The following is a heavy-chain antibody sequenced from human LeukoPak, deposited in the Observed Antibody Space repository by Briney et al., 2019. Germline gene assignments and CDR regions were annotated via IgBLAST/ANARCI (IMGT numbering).Heavy chain of an antibody. CDR1: GSTFSSYE. V-gene: IGHV3-48*03. CDR3: AELGITMIGGV. D-gene: IGHD3-10*02. J-gene: IGHJ6*04. Sequence: GGSLRLSCAASGSTFSSYEMNWVREAPGKGLEWVSYISSSGSTIYYADSVKGRFTISRDNAKNSLYLQMNSLRAEDTAVYYCAELGITMIGGVWGKGTTVTISS. CDR2: ISSSGSTI.